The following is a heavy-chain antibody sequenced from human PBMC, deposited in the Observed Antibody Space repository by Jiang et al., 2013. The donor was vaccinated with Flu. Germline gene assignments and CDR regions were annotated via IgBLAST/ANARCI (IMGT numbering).Heavy chain of an antibody. D-gene: IGHD4-11*01. CDR3: ALQPIFGVDG. J-gene: IGHJ6*02. Sequence: NWVRQAPGKGLEWVSYISSSSTTIFYADSVKGRFTISRDNARNSLHLQMNSLRAEDTAVYYCALQPIFGVDGWGQGTTVTVSS. V-gene: IGHV3-48*01. CDR2: ISSSSTTI.